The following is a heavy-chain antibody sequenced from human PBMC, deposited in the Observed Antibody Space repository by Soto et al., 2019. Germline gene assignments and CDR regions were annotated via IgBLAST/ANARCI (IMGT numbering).Heavy chain of an antibody. J-gene: IGHJ6*02. CDR2: VQYSGVN. Sequence: KSSETLSLTCTVSGGSVNGYYWSWIRQPPGKGLEWIGDVQYSGVNHYNTSLQSRVTMSIATSNNRSSLRLNSVTAPDTAVYYCARVVAAAGRGYYYYGMDVWGQGTTVTVSS. CDR1: GGSVNGYY. V-gene: IGHV4-59*02. D-gene: IGHD6-13*01. CDR3: ARVVAAAGRGYYYYGMDV.